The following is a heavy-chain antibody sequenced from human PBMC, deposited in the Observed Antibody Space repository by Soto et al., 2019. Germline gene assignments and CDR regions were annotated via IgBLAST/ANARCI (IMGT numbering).Heavy chain of an antibody. Sequence: EVQLLESGGALVQPGGSLRVSCAASGFTFSSYAMNWVRQAPGKGLEWVSAISCSGTSTYYADSVEGRFIISRDNSKNPLYLHMTSLRAEDTAVYYCAKDVSYGVPFVYWGQGTLVTVSS. CDR1: GFTFSSYA. V-gene: IGHV3-23*01. J-gene: IGHJ4*02. D-gene: IGHD4-17*01. CDR2: ISCSGTST. CDR3: AKDVSYGVPFVY.